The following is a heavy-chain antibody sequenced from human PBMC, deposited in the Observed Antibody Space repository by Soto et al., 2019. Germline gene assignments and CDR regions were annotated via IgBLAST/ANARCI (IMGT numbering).Heavy chain of an antibody. Sequence: QVQLQESGPGLVKPSETLSLTYTVSGGSVSSGNYYWSWIRQPPGKGLEWIGNIYYDGSTYYSPSLKSRGTMSADTSKNQFSLKLNSVTAADTAGYYCARDSGAYQPVDAWGQGTMVTVAS. D-gene: IGHD1-26*01. J-gene: IGHJ5*02. V-gene: IGHV4-61*01. CDR1: GGSVSSGNYY. CDR3: ARDSGAYQPVDA. CDR2: IYYDGST.